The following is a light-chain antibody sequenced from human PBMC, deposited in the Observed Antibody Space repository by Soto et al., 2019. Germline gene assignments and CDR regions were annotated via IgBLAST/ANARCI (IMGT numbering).Light chain of an antibody. CDR2: GAS. V-gene: IGKV3-15*01. J-gene: IGKJ1*01. CDR1: QSVSSN. Sequence: EIVMTQSPATLSVSRGERATLSCRASQSVSSNLAWYQQKPGQAPRLLIYGASTRATGIPARFSGSGSGTEFTLTISSLQSEDFAVYYCQQYENWPRTFGQGTKVDNK. CDR3: QQYENWPRT.